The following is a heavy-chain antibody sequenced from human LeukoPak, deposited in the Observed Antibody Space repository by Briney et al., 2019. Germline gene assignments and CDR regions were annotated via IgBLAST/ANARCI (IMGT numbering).Heavy chain of an antibody. V-gene: IGHV4-59*02. CDR3: ARGSTDVYWYLDV. CDR2: VHDTGCT. CDR1: GSSVSTFY. Sequence: SETLSLTCIVSGSSVSTFYWRWLPQSPGTGLEWIGFVHDTGCTAYNPSLKSRVTISLETSKNQLSLMLTSVTAADTAMYYCARGSTDVYWYLDVWGRGTLVTVSS. D-gene: IGHD1-26*01. J-gene: IGHJ2*01.